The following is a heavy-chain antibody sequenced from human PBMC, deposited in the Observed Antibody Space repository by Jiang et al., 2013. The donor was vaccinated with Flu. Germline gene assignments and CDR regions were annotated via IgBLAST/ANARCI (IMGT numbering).Heavy chain of an antibody. CDR2: INPSGGST. V-gene: IGHV1-46*01. D-gene: IGHD3-10*01. J-gene: IGHJ4*02. Sequence: GAEVKKPGASVKVSCKASGYTFTSYYMHWVRQAPGQGLEWMGIINPSGGSTSYAQKFQGRVTMTRDTSTSTVYMELSSLRSEDTAVCYCARDQSYGSGSYYPSNFDYWGQGTLVTVSS. CDR3: ARDQSYGSGSYYPSNFDY. CDR1: GYTFTSYY.